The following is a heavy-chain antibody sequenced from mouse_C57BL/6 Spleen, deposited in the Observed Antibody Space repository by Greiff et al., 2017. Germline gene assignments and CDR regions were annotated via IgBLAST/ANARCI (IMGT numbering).Heavy chain of an antibody. J-gene: IGHJ3*01. D-gene: IGHD3-1*01. CDR3: ARDSSGFAY. Sequence: EVMLVESGGGLVKPGGSLKLSCAASGFTFSSYAMSWVRQTPEKRLEWVATISDGGSYTYYPDNVKGRFTISRDKAKNNLYLQMSHLKSEDTAMYYCARDSSGFAYWGQGTLVTVSA. CDR1: GFTFSSYA. V-gene: IGHV5-4*01. CDR2: ISDGGSYT.